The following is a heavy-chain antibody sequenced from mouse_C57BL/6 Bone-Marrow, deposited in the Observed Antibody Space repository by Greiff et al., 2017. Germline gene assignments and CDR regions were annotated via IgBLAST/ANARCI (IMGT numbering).Heavy chain of an antibody. D-gene: IGHD1-1*01. CDR1: GYTFTSYW. Sequence: QVQLQQPGAELVMPGASVKLSCKASGYTFTSYWMHWVKQRPGQGLEWIGEIDPSDSYTNYNQKFKGKSTLTVDKSSSTAYMQLSSLTSEDSAVYCCARALYYGSSYNYWGRGTTLTVTA. V-gene: IGHV1-69*01. J-gene: IGHJ2*01. CDR3: ARALYYGSSYNY. CDR2: IDPSDSYT.